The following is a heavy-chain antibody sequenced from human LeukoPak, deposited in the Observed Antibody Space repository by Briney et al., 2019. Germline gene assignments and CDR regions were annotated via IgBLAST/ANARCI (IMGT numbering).Heavy chain of an antibody. CDR3: ARDREISGYSYVPGSD. J-gene: IGHJ4*02. CDR1: GGTFISYA. Sequence: GASVKVSCKASGGTFISYAISWVRQAPGQGLEWMGRIIPIFGTANYAQKFQGRVTITTDESTSTAYMELSSLRSEDTAVYYCARDREISGYSYVPGSDWGQGTLVTVSS. V-gene: IGHV1-69*05. CDR2: IIPIFGTA. D-gene: IGHD5-18*01.